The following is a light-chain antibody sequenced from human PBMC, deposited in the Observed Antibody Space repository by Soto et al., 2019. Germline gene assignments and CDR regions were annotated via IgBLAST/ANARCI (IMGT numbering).Light chain of an antibody. J-gene: IGLJ3*02. CDR3: AAWDDSLNGLV. Sequence: QSVLTQPPSASGTPGQRITISCSGRTSNIGSNIVAWYQHLPGTAPKLLIYYNNQRPSGVPDRFFGSKSGTSASLAISGLQPDDESHYYCAAWDDSLNGLVFGGGTKLTVL. CDR2: YNN. V-gene: IGLV1-44*01. CDR1: TSNIGSNI.